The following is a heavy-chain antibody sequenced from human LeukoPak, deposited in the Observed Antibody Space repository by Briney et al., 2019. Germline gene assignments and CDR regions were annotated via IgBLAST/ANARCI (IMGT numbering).Heavy chain of an antibody. CDR3: ARYIDWFDP. D-gene: IGHD3-16*02. V-gene: IGHV4-39*01. Sequence: RPSETLSLTCTVSGGSISSSSYYWGWIRQPPGKGLEWIGSIYYSGSTYYNPSLKSRVTISVDTSKNQFSLKLSSVTAADTAVYYCARYIDWFDPWGQGTRVTVSS. CDR2: IYYSGST. CDR1: GGSISSSSYY. J-gene: IGHJ5*02.